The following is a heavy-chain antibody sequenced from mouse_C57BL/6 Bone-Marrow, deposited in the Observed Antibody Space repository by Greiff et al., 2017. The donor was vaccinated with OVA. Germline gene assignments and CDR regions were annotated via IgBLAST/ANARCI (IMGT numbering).Heavy chain of an antibody. CDR1: GYTFTSYG. V-gene: IGHV1-81*01. D-gene: IGHD3-2*02. CDR3: ARHGSGYAY. J-gene: IGHJ3*01. CDR2: IYPRSGKT. Sequence: VQLQQSGAELARPGASVKLSCKASGYTFTSYGISWVKQRTGQGLEWIGEIYPRSGKTYYNEKFKGKATLTADKSSSTAYMELRSLTSEDSAVYFCARHGSGYAYWGQGTLVTVSA.